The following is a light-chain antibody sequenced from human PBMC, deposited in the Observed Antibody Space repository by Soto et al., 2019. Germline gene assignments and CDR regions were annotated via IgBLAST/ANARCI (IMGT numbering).Light chain of an antibody. CDR3: SSYTSTMTNV. CDR2: DVV. V-gene: IGLV2-14*03. CDR1: SSDVGGFNS. J-gene: IGLJ1*01. Sequence: QSVLTQPASASGSPGQSITISCTGTSSDVGGFNSVSWYQLRPGTAPKLILYDVVDRPSGVSYRFSGSKSGNTASLTISGLQAADEADYFCSSYTSTMTNVFRSGNKVTVL.